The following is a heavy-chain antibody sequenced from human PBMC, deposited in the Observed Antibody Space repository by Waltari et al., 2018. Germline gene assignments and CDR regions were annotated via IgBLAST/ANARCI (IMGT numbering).Heavy chain of an antibody. V-gene: IGHV3-73*01. Sequence: EVQLVESGGGLVLPGISLKLSCAASGFNFNASTNHWVRQDSGKGLEWIGRNKSTFNNYAPGYGESMKGRFTISRDVSKDPAYLEIHSLKTEDTAVYYCAKQKTGGANDFWGQGTLVTVSA. J-gene: IGHJ4*02. D-gene: IGHD3-16*01. CDR3: AKQKTGGANDF. CDR1: GFNFNAST. CDR2: NKSTFNNYAP.